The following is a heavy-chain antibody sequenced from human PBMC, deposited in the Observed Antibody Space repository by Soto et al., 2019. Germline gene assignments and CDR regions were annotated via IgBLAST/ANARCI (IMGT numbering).Heavy chain of an antibody. D-gene: IGHD3-3*01. Sequence: SETLSLTCTVSGDSLGSYFWSWIRQPPGKGLEWIGYIYNIGSTNYSPSLKSRVTISVDTSKNQFSLKLSSVTAADTAVYYCARLVGSGYTYYFDYWGQGTVVT. J-gene: IGHJ4*02. CDR3: ARLVGSGYTYYFDY. CDR1: GDSLGSYF. CDR2: IYNIGST. V-gene: IGHV4-59*01.